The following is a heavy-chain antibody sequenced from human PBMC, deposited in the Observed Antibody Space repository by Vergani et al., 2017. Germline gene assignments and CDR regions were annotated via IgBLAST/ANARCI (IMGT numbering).Heavy chain of an antibody. CDR3: ARDVTQKYDSTSVGFDP. CDR2: IYYSGST. CDR1: GGSISSGGYY. J-gene: IGHJ5*02. V-gene: IGHV4-31*03. D-gene: IGHD3-22*01. Sequence: QVQLQESGPGLVKPSQTLSLTCTVSGGSISSGGYYWSWIRQHPGKGLEWIWYIYYSGSTYYNPSLKSRVTISVDTSKNQFSLKLSSVTAADTAVYYCARDVTQKYDSTSVGFDPWGQGTLVTVSS.